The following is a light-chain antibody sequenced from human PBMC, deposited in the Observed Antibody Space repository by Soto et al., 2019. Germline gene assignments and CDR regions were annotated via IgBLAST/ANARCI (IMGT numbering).Light chain of an antibody. CDR3: SSYTSSTTLVV. J-gene: IGLJ2*01. CDR1: SSDVGGYDY. V-gene: IGLV2-14*01. CDR2: EVS. Sequence: QSVLTQPASVSGSPGQSITISCTGTSSDVGGYDYVSWYQQHPGEAPKLLIYEVSNRPSGVSIRFSGSKSGSTASLTISGLQAEDEADYYCSSYTSSTTLVVFGGGTKLTVL.